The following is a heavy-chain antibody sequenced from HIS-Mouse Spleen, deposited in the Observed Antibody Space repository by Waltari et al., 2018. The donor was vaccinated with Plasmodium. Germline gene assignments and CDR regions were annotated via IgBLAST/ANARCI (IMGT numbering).Heavy chain of an antibody. D-gene: IGHD6-13*01. CDR2: IKQDGSEK. J-gene: IGHJ2*01. CDR1: GSTFSRYS. V-gene: IGHV3-7*01. Sequence: EVQLVESGGGLVQPGGSLRRSFAASGSTFSRYSMSWVRQAPGKGLEWVANIKQDGSEKYYVDSVKGRFTISRDNAKNSLYLQMNSLRAEDTAVYYCASSWYWYFDLWGRGTLVTVSS. CDR3: ASSWYWYFDL.